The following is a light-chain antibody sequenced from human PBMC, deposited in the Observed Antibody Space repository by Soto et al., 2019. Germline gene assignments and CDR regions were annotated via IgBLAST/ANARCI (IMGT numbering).Light chain of an antibody. CDR3: SSYTSSSTLVV. CDR1: SSDVGGYNY. CDR2: DVS. V-gene: IGLV2-14*01. J-gene: IGLJ2*01. Sequence: QSVLTQPASVSGSPGQSITISCTGTSSDVGGYNYVSWYQQHTGKAPKLMIYDVSNRPSGVSNRFSGSKSGNTASLTISGLQAEYEADYYCSSYTSSSTLVVFGGGTKVTVL.